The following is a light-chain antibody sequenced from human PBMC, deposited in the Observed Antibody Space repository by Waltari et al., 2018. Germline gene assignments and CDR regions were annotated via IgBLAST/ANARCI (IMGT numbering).Light chain of an antibody. V-gene: IGKV3-20*01. J-gene: IGKJ1*01. CDR2: GAS. CDR3: QHYVRLPAT. Sequence: SCRAIQTVSRSLAMYQQKPGQAPKLLIYGASTRATGIPDKFTGSGSVTDFSLTISSLEPEDFAIYFCQHYVRLPATFGQGTKVEIK. CDR1: QTVSRS.